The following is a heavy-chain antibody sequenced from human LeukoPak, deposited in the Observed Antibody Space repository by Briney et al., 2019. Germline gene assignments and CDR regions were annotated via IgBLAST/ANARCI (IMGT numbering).Heavy chain of an antibody. CDR3: ARVLVGYSSGWYYY. V-gene: IGHV1-69*01. Sequence: SVRVSCKASGGTFSSYAISWVRQAPGQGLEWMGGIIPIFGTANYAQKFQGRVTITADESTSTAYMELSSLRSEDTAVYYCARVLVGYSSGWYYYWGQGTLVTVSS. CDR1: GGTFSSYA. D-gene: IGHD6-19*01. J-gene: IGHJ4*02. CDR2: IIPIFGTA.